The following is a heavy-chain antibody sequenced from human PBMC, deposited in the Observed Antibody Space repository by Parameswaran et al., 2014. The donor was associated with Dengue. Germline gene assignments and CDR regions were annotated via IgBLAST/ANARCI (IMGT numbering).Heavy chain of an antibody. V-gene: IGHV5-10-1*01. Sequence: VRQMPGKGLEWMGRIDPSDSYTNYSPSFQGHVTIPADKSISTAYLQWSSLKASDTAMYYCARLSYSYSHWFDPWGQGTLVTVSS. J-gene: IGHJ5*02. D-gene: IGHD5-18*01. CDR3: ARLSYSYSHWFDP. CDR2: IDPSDSYT.